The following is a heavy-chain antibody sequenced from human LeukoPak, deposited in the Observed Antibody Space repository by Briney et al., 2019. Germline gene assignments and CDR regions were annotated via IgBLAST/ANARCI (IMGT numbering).Heavy chain of an antibody. J-gene: IGHJ3*02. CDR3: AKALLWFGGHDAFDI. CDR2: ISYDGRNE. V-gene: IGHV3-30*18. CDR1: GFTFTNYG. Sequence: PGRSLRLSCAASGFTFTNYGMHWVRQAPGKGLEWVAMISYDGRNEYYVDSVKGRFTISRDNSKNTLYLQMNSLRAEDTAVYYCAKALLWFGGHDAFDIWGQGTMVTVSS. D-gene: IGHD3-10*01.